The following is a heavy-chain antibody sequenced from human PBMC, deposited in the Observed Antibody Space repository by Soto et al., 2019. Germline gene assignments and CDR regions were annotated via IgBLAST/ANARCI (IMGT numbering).Heavy chain of an antibody. CDR2: INAGNGNT. D-gene: IGHD3-3*01. V-gene: IGHV1-3*01. CDR3: ARERVRFWSGYYPLFDY. Sequence: LRLEWMGWINAGNGNTKYSQKFQGRVTITRDTSASTAYMELSSLRSEDTAVYYCARERVRFWSGYYPLFDYWGQGTLVTVSS. J-gene: IGHJ4*02.